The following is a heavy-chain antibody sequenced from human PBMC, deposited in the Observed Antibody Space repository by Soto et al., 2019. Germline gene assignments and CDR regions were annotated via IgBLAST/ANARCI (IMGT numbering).Heavy chain of an antibody. CDR3: ARSRALYSSSWYYFDY. D-gene: IGHD6-13*01. Sequence: GGSLRLSCAASGFTFSSYEMNWVRQAPGKGLEWVSYISSSGSTIYYADSVKGRFTISRDNAKNSLYLQMNSLRAEDTAVYYCARSRALYSSSWYYFDYWGQGTLVTVSS. CDR1: GFTFSSYE. CDR2: ISSSGSTI. J-gene: IGHJ4*02. V-gene: IGHV3-48*03.